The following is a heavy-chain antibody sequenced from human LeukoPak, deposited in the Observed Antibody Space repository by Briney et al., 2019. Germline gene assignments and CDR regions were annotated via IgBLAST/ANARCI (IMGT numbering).Heavy chain of an antibody. CDR3: TRDHYYYMDV. CDR1: GYTFGDYA. V-gene: IGHV3-49*04. CDR2: IRTKPTGGTT. Sequence: GGSLRLSGTASGYTFGDYAMSWVRQAPGKGLEWVAFIRTKPTGGTTDYAASVKDRFTISRDDSKSIAYLQMNSLKTEDTALYYCTRDHYYYMDVWGKGTTVTVSS. J-gene: IGHJ6*03.